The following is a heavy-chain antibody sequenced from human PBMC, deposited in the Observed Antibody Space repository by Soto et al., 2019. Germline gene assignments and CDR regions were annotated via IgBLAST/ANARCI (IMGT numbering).Heavy chain of an antibody. CDR1: GFTFRSYG. J-gene: IGHJ4*02. CDR3: ARDPSSTDYHFDY. D-gene: IGHD2-2*01. Sequence: GGSLRLSCAASGFTFRSYGMHWVRQTPGKGLEWVAVIWYDGSKTYYPDSVKGRFTISKDFSKNTLYLQMNSLRVEDTAVYYCARDPSSTDYHFDYWGQGTLVTVSS. V-gene: IGHV3-33*01. CDR2: IWYDGSKT.